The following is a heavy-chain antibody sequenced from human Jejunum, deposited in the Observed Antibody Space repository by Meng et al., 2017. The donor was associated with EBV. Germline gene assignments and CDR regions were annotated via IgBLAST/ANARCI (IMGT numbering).Heavy chain of an antibody. V-gene: IGHV4-4*02. CDR1: GASISSSHW. D-gene: IGHD5-12*01. CDR3: ATSMSGYSYGYS. J-gene: IGHJ5*02. Sequence: QVQAQESGPGRVQPSGTLSLTCAVSGASISSSHWWSWVRQAPGEGLEWIGEIYYTGRTNYNPSLKSRVSMSIDKSKNQFSLNLNSVTVADTAVYYCATSMSGYSYGYSWGQGTLVTVSS. CDR2: IYYTGRT.